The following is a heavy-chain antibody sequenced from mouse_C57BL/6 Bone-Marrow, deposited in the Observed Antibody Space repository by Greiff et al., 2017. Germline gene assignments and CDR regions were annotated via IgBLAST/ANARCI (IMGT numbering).Heavy chain of an antibody. V-gene: IGHV1-81*01. CDR2: IYPRSGNT. Sequence: VKLMESGAELARPGASVKLSCKASGYTFTSYGISWVKQRTGQGLEWIGEIYPRSGNTYYNEKFKGKATLTADKSSSTAYMELRSLTSEDSAVYFCARDGESYAMDYWGQGTSVTVSS. CDR3: ARDGESYAMDY. CDR1: GYTFTSYG. D-gene: IGHD1-2*01. J-gene: IGHJ4*01.